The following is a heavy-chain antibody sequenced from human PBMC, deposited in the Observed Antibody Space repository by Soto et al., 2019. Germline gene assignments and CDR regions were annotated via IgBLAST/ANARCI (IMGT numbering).Heavy chain of an antibody. CDR3: ARVPPRGPYDFWSGYNQNWFDP. J-gene: IGHJ5*02. V-gene: IGHV1-69*02. D-gene: IGHD3-3*01. CDR1: GGTFSSYT. CDR2: IIPILGIA. Sequence: SVKGSCKASGGTFSSYTISWVRQAPGQGLEWMGRIIPILGIANYAQKFQGRVTITADKSTSTAYVELSSLRSEDTAVYYCARVPPRGPYDFWSGYNQNWFDPWGQGTLVTVSS.